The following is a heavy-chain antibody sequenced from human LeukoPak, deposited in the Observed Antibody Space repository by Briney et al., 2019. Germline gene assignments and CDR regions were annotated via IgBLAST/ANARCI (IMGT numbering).Heavy chain of an antibody. Sequence: ASVTVSCKTSGYSFTSYNLHWVRQAPGQRLEWMGIIKPSGTDTNYAQKFQGRVIITTDTSTSTVYMELSSLKSEDTAVYYCARVRDGYNDAYDIWGQGTMVIVSS. J-gene: IGHJ3*02. CDR2: IKPSGTDT. V-gene: IGHV1-46*01. CDR1: GYSFTSYN. D-gene: IGHD5-24*01. CDR3: ARVRDGYNDAYDI.